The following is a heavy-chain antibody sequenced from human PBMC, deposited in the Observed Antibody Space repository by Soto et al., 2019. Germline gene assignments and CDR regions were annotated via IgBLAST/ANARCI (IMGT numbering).Heavy chain of an antibody. CDR2: ISVGGGSI. J-gene: IGHJ3*02. Sequence: EAHLVESGGGLVQPGRSRRLSCAASGFTFSSYAFNWVRQAPGKGLEWISYISVGGGSILYADSVKGRFTISRDDAQNSLYLQMNTLRDEDTAIYFCVRDDKWAFDIWGQGTTVIVSS. D-gene: IGHD1-26*01. V-gene: IGHV3-48*02. CDR3: VRDDKWAFDI. CDR1: GFTFSSYA.